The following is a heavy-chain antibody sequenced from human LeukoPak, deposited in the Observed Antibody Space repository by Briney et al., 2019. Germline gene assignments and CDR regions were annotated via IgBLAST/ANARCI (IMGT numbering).Heavy chain of an antibody. CDR1: GFTFSSYG. D-gene: IGHD1-26*01. CDR2: ISYDGSNK. V-gene: IGHV3-30*18. J-gene: IGHJ4*02. Sequence: GGSLRLSCAASGFTFSSYGMHWVRQAPGKGLEWVAVISYDGSNKYYADSVKGRFTISRDNSKNTLYLQMNSLRAEDTAVYYCAKEGIVGATSPFDYWGQGTLVTVSS. CDR3: AKEGIVGATSPFDY.